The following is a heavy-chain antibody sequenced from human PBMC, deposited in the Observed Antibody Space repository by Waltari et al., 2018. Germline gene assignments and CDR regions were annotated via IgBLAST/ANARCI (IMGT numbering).Heavy chain of an antibody. V-gene: IGHV3-49*03. D-gene: IGHD5-18*01. Sequence: DVQLAESGGGLVQPGRSLTLSCTTSGFTFGDYAMSWLRQAPGKGLEWVGFIRSKTYGGTTEYGASVKGRFSISRDDSKSIAYLQMNSLKTEDTAIYYCTRVSGYTYGPDFDYWGQGTLVTVSS. CDR1: GFTFGDYA. J-gene: IGHJ4*02. CDR3: TRVSGYTYGPDFDY. CDR2: IRSKTYGGTT.